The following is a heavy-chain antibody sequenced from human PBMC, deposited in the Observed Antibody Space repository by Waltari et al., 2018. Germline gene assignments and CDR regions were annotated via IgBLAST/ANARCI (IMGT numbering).Heavy chain of an antibody. V-gene: IGHV4-59*01. CDR3: ACHSVVTFRTGWSFDL. Sequence: QLHLHDSSPGLVKPSETLSVTGSVSGDSIRDYYWSWIRQRPGKGMEWIGYMFYTGGGDYTHYLESRVSLLADTSKNHVSLRLTYVTAVDAAVSYCACHSVVTFRTGWSFDLWGRGTLVTVS. J-gene: IGHJ2*01. D-gene: IGHD2-15*01. CDR2: MFYTGGG. CDR1: GDSIRDYY.